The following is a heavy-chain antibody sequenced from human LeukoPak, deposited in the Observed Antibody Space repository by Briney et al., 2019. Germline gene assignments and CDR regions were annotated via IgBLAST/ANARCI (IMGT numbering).Heavy chain of an antibody. D-gene: IGHD3-22*01. CDR2: VRNDENNK. CDR1: GFTFSNYG. Sequence: PGGSLRLSCAASGFTFSNYGMHWFRQAPGKGLEWVAHVRNDENNKYYVDSVKGRFTISRDNAKNTLYLQMNSLRAEDTAVYYCASLDYYDSSGYYYRAFDIWGQGTMVTVSS. J-gene: IGHJ3*02. CDR3: ASLDYYDSSGYYYRAFDI. V-gene: IGHV3-30*02.